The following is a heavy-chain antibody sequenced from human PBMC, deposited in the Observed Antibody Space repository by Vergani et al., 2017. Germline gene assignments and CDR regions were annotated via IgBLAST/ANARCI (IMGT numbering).Heavy chain of an antibody. V-gene: IGHV5-51*01. CDR1: GYSFTSYW. Sequence: EVQLVQSGAEVKKPGESLKISCKGSGYSFTSYWIGWVRQMPGKGLEWMGIIYPGDSDTRYSPSFQGQFTISADKSISTAYLQWSSLKASDTAMYYCARRHCSGGSCYLNWFDPWGQGTLVTVSS. J-gene: IGHJ5*02. D-gene: IGHD2-15*01. CDR2: IYPGDSDT. CDR3: ARRHCSGGSCYLNWFDP.